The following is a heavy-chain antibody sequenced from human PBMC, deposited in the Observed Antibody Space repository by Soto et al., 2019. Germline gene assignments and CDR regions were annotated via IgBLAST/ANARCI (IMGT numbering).Heavy chain of an antibody. CDR2: ISGGGGGT. CDR3: AKVRIVVVVAATAGYFEY. Sequence: PGGSLRLSCAASVFTFSSYAMSWVRQAPGKGLEWVSAISGGGGGTYYADSVKGRFTISRDNSKNTLYLQMNSLRAEDTAVYYCAKVRIVVVVAATAGYFEYWGQGTLVTVSS. D-gene: IGHD2-15*01. V-gene: IGHV3-23*01. CDR1: VFTFSSYA. J-gene: IGHJ4*02.